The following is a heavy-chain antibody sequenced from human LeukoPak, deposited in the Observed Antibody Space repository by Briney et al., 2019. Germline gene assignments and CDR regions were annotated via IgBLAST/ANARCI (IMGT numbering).Heavy chain of an antibody. CDR1: GGSISSGTYY. CDR3: ARAWGVHDP. J-gene: IGHJ5*02. D-gene: IGHD1-1*01. Sequence: PSETLSLTCTVSGGSISSGTYYWSWIRQPAGKGLEWIGRIYTSGSTNYNPSLKSRVTISVDTSKNLFSLKSSSVTAADTALYCCARAWGVHDPWGQGTLVTVSS. CDR2: IYTSGST. V-gene: IGHV4-61*02.